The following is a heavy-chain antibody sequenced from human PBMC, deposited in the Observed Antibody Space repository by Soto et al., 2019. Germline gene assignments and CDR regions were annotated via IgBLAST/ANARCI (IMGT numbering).Heavy chain of an antibody. V-gene: IGHV3-30*18. Sequence: GGSLRLSCAASGFTFSNYAIHWVRQAPGKGLEWVAVIASDGKDKRYADSVKGRFTISRDNSKNTVYLQMNSLRGEDTAVYYCAKPPDYNWNDYWGQGTLVTVSS. CDR3: AKPPDYNWNDY. CDR2: IASDGKDK. D-gene: IGHD1-20*01. CDR1: GFTFSNYA. J-gene: IGHJ4*02.